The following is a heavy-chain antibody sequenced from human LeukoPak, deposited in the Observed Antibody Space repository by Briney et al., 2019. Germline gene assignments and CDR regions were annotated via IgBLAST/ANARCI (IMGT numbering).Heavy chain of an antibody. J-gene: IGHJ4*02. Sequence: SVKVSCKASGGDFNTYSLSWIRQAPGQGLEWMGGIVTILCTSTYAQRFQGRVKIIAEEVRGTVYMELGSLTSGDTAVYYCARRLHARRDPYNPFDSWGQRTLVTVSA. CDR2: IVTILCTS. D-gene: IGHD1-1*01. CDR1: GGDFNTYS. V-gene: IGHV1-69*01. CDR3: ARRLHARRDPYNPFDS.